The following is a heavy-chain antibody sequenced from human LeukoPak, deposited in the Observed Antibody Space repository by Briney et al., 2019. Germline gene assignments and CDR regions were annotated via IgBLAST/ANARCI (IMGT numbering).Heavy chain of an antibody. Sequence: ASVKVSCKASGYTFTSYNINWVRQATGQGLEWMGWMNPNSGNTGYAQKFQGRVTMTRNTSISTAYMELSSLRSEDTAVYYCARVRGYAGTEVDYWGQGTLVTVSS. CDR1: GYTFTSYN. J-gene: IGHJ4*02. D-gene: IGHD3-10*01. CDR2: MNPNSGNT. V-gene: IGHV1-8*01. CDR3: ARVRGYAGTEVDY.